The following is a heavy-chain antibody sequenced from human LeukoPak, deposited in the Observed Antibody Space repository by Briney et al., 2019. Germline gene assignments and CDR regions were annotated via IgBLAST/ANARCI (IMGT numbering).Heavy chain of an antibody. CDR3: AKEETYYYGSGLTAGALNWFDP. J-gene: IGHJ5*02. V-gene: IGHV3-23*01. CDR1: GFTFSSYA. Sequence: PGGSLRLSCAASGFTFSSYAMNWVRQAPGKGLEWVSVISGSGGSTYYADSVKGRFTISRDNSKNTLYLQMNSLRVEDTAVYYCAKEETYYYGSGLTAGALNWFDPWGQGTLVTVSS. CDR2: ISGSGGST. D-gene: IGHD3-10*01.